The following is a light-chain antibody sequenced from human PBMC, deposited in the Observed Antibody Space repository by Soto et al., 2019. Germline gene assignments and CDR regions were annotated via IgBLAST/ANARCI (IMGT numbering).Light chain of an antibody. CDR1: SSDVGGYNY. CDR2: EVV. CDR3: RSYTASNTYV. J-gene: IGLJ1*01. Sequence: QSALTQPASVSGSPGQSITISCPGTSSDVGGYNYVSWSQQQPGKAPKLLIYEVVNRASGVSYRFSGSKSGNTASLTISGLQAEDEADYYCRSYTASNTYVFGPGTKLTVL. V-gene: IGLV2-14*01.